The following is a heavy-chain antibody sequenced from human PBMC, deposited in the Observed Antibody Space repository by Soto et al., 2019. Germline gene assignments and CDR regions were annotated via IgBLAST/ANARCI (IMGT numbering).Heavy chain of an antibody. J-gene: IGHJ3*02. CDR3: AKDLGGTQGASDI. V-gene: IGHV3-23*01. Sequence: GGSLRLSCAASGFTFSSYAMSWVRQAPGKGLEWVSAISGSGGSTYYADSVTGRFTISRDNSKNTLYLQMNSLRAEDTAVYYCAKDLGGTQGASDIWGQGTMVTVSS. CDR2: ISGSGGST. CDR1: GFTFSSYA.